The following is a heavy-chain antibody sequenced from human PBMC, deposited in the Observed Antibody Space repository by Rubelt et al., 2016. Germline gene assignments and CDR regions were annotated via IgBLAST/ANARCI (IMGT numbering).Heavy chain of an antibody. Sequence: QITLKESGPTLVKPTQTLTLTCAFSGFSLTTYGVGVGWIRQPPGEALEWLALIYWDDDKRYSPSLKSRLNITKYTSKNQVVLTLTNMDPVDTATYYCAHRLSGYNSNWNGGYVDYWGQGTLVTVSS. CDR2: IYWDDDK. J-gene: IGHJ4*02. D-gene: IGHD1-1*01. V-gene: IGHV2-5*02. CDR3: AHRLSGYNSNWNGGYVDY. CDR1: GFSLTTYGVG.